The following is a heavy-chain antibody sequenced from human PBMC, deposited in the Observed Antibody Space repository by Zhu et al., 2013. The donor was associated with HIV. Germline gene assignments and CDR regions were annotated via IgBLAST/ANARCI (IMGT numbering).Heavy chain of an antibody. CDR3: ARDLVQLERKSLNGTRYNWFDP. J-gene: IGHJ5*02. Sequence: QVQLVQSGAEVKKPGSSVKVSCKASGGTFSSYAISWVRQAPGQGLEWMGGIIPIFGTANYAQKFQGRVTITADESTSTAYMELSSLRSEDTAVYYCARDLVQLERKSLNGTRYNWFDPWGQGTLVTVSS. CDR1: GGTFSSYA. V-gene: IGHV1-69*01. CDR2: IIPIFGTA. D-gene: IGHD1-1*01.